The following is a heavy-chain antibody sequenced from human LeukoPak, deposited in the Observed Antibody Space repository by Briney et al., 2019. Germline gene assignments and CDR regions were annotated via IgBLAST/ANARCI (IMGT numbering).Heavy chain of an antibody. CDR3: ARDRASTYYFDY. Sequence: PGGSLRLSCAASGFTFSSYSMNWVRQAPGKGLEWVSSISSSSSYIYYADSVKGRFTISRDNAKNSLYLQMNSLRAEDTAVYYCARDRASTYYFDYWGQGTLVTVSS. CDR2: ISSSSSYI. J-gene: IGHJ4*02. CDR1: GFTFSSYS. V-gene: IGHV3-21*04.